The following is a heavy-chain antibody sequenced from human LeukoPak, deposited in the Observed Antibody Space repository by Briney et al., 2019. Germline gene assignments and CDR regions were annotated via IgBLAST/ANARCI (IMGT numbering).Heavy chain of an antibody. CDR1: GGSISSSNW. V-gene: IGHV4-4*02. CDR3: ARVDYYYGSHYFDY. J-gene: IGHJ4*02. CDR2: IYHSGST. Sequence: SETLSLTCAVSGGSISSSNWWSWVRQPPGKGLEWIGEIYHSGSTNYNPSLKSRVTISVDKSKNQFSLKLSSATAADTAVYYCARVDYYYGSHYFDYWGQGTLVTVSP. D-gene: IGHD3-10*01.